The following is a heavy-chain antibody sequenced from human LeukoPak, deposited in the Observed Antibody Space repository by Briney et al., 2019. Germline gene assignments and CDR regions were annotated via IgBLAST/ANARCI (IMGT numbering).Heavy chain of an antibody. CDR1: GFTVSSNY. V-gene: IGHV3-66*01. CDR3: ARGREEYYYDSSGVYFDY. Sequence: GGSLRLSCAASGFTVSSNYMSWVRQAPGKGLEWVSVIYSGGSTYYADSVKGRFTISRDNSKNTLYLQMNSLRAEDTAVYYCARGREEYYYDSSGVYFDYWGQGTLDTVSS. J-gene: IGHJ4*02. CDR2: IYSGGST. D-gene: IGHD3-22*01.